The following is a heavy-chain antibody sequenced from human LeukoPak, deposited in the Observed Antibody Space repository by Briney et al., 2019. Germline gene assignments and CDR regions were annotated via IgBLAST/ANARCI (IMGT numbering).Heavy chain of an antibody. V-gene: IGHV3-66*01. D-gene: IGHD3-10*01. CDR1: GFTVSSNY. CDR3: TMLRGVLDPY. CDR2: IYSDGST. J-gene: IGHJ4*02. Sequence: QPGGSLRLSCVASGFTVSSNYMSWVRQAPGKGLEWVSVIYSDGSTNYADSVKGRFTISRDNSKNTVFLQMNSLRAEDTAVYYCTMLRGVLDPYWGQGTLVTVSS.